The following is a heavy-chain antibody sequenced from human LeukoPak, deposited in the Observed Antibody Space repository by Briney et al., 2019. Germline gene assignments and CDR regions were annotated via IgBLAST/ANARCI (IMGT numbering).Heavy chain of an antibody. CDR1: GGSISSYY. D-gene: IGHD2-15*01. CDR2: IYYIGST. J-gene: IGHJ3*02. Sequence: SETLSLTCSVSGGSISSYYWSWIRQPPGKGLEWIGYIYYIGSTNCNPSLRSRVTISIDTSKNQFSLKLSSVTAADTAVYYCARVRGAYCSGGSCYTPYDAFDIWGQGTMVTVSS. CDR3: ARVRGAYCSGGSCYTPYDAFDI. V-gene: IGHV4-59*01.